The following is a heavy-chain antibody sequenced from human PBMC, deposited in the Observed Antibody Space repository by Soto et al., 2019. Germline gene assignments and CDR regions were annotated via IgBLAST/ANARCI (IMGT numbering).Heavy chain of an antibody. CDR2: MNPNSGNT. CDR3: AVLHCSRTSGYPSYFAY. D-gene: IGHD2-2*01. J-gene: IGHJ4*02. V-gene: IGHV1-8*01. CDR1: GYTFTSYD. Sequence: ASVKVSCKASGYTFTSYDINWVRQATGQGLEWMGWMNPNSGNTGYAQKFQGRVTMTRNTSISTAYMELSSLRSEDTAVYYCAVLHCSRTSGYPSYFAYWGQGTLVTVSS.